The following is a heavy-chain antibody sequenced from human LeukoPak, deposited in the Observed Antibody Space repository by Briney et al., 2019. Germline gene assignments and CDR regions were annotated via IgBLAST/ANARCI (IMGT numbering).Heavy chain of an antibody. V-gene: IGHV3-53*01. J-gene: IGHJ4*02. CDR1: GFTVSSNY. CDR3: ARGLVVVPAAIWD. CDR2: IYSGGST. D-gene: IGHD2-2*01. Sequence: GGSLRLSCAASGFTVSSNYMSWVRQAPGKGLEWVSVIYSGGSTYYADSVKGRFTISRDNAKNSLYLQMNSLRAEDTAVYYCARGLVVVPAAIWDWGQGTLVTVSS.